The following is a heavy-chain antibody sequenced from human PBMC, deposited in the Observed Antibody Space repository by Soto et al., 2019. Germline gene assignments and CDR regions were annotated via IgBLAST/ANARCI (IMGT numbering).Heavy chain of an antibody. CDR2: FSPYNGHT. D-gene: IGHD2-21*02. J-gene: IGHJ4*02. V-gene: IGHV1-18*01. Sequence: QVQLVQSGAEVKKPGASVKVSCKASGYTFTSFGITWVRQAPGHGLEWMGWFSPYNGHTKFAQNFQGRFTMTTDTATSTAYMELRSPRSDDTAVYYCARRGSFCGGDCYLDYWGQGTPVIVSS. CDR3: ARRGSFCGGDCYLDY. CDR1: GYTFTSFG.